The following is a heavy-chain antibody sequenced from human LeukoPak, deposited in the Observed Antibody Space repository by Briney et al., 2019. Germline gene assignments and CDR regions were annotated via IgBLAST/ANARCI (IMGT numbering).Heavy chain of an antibody. CDR3: ARVNDYSNDY. J-gene: IGHJ4*02. D-gene: IGHD4-11*01. Sequence: GGSLRLSCAASGFTVSSNYMSWVRRAPGKGLEWVSVIYSGGSTYYADSVKGRFTISRDNSKNTLYLQMNSLRAEDTAVYYCARVNDYSNDYWGQGTLVTVSS. V-gene: IGHV3-53*01. CDR2: IYSGGST. CDR1: GFTVSSNY.